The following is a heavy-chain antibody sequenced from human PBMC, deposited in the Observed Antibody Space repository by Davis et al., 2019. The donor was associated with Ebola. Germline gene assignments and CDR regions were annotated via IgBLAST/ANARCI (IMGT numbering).Heavy chain of an antibody. CDR3: ARTPPYDFWSGYIPSGWFDP. CDR2: IYYSGST. Sequence: MPSETLSLTCTVSGGSISSSSYYWGWIRQPPGKGLEWIGSIYYSGSTYYNPSLKSRVTISVDTSKNQFSLKLSFVTAADTAVYYCARTPPYDFWSGYIPSGWFDPWGQGTLVTVSS. CDR1: GGSISSSSYY. V-gene: IGHV4-39*01. D-gene: IGHD3-3*01. J-gene: IGHJ5*02.